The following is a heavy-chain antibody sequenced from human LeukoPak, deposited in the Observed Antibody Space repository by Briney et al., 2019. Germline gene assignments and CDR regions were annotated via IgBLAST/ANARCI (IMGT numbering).Heavy chain of an antibody. J-gene: IGHJ5*02. CDR1: GFTFSSYW. D-gene: IGHD6-13*01. V-gene: IGHV3-74*01. CDR2: INNDGRST. Sequence: PGGSLRLSCAASGFTFSSYWMHWVRQAPGKGLVWVSRINNDGRSTSYADSVKGRSTISRDNAKNTLYLQMNSLRAEDTAVYYCARPTKEGSSWYWWFDPWGQGTLVTVSS. CDR3: ARPTKEGSSWYWWFDP.